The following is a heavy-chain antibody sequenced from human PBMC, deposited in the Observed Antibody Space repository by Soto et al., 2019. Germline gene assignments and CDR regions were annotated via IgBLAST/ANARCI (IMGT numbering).Heavy chain of an antibody. CDR3: ARTYYDSSGYPLSVDY. D-gene: IGHD3-22*01. CDR2: IDWDDDK. Sequence: SGPTLVNPTQTLTLTCTFSGFSLSTSGMCVSWIRQPPGKALEWLALIDWDDDKYYSTSLKTRLTISKDTSKNQVVLTMTNMDPVDTATYYCARTYYDSSGYPLSVDYWGQGTLVTVSS. CDR1: GFSLSTSGMC. V-gene: IGHV2-70*01. J-gene: IGHJ4*02.